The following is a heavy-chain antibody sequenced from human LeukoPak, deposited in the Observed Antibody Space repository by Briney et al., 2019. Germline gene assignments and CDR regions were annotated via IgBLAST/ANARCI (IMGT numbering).Heavy chain of an antibody. CDR2: ISSSSSTI. V-gene: IGHV3-48*04. CDR1: GFTFSSYS. CDR3: ASRHGSVSADY. D-gene: IGHD3-10*01. J-gene: IGHJ4*02. Sequence: GGSLRLSCAASGFTFSSYSVNWVRQAPGKGLEWVSYISSSSSTIYYADSVKGRFTISRDNAKNSLYLQMNSLRAEDTAVYYCASRHGSVSADYWGQGTLVTVSS.